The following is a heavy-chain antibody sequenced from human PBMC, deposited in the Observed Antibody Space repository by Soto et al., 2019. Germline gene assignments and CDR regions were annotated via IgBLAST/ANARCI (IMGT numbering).Heavy chain of an antibody. CDR2: ISWNSGSI. CDR3: ARLASSWSKDGLQX. CDR1: VFTFDYYA. D-gene: IGHD6-6*01. Sequence: CLRLSFAASVFTFDYYAMHWVRQAPGHGLEWVSCISWNSGSIVYADPVKGRFTISRDNAKKSLYLQMNSLRAEDTALYYCARLASSWSKDGLQXWGQGTRVT. V-gene: IGHV3-9*01. J-gene: IGHJ6*02.